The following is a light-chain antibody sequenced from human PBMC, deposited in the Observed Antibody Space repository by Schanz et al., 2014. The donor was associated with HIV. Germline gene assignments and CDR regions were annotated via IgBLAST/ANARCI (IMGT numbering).Light chain of an antibody. Sequence: QSVLTQPPLASGTPGQRVTISCSGSSSNIGSNAVNWYQQLPGTAPKLLIYGNTNRPSGVPDRFSGSKSVTSASLAITGLRAEDEADYYCGSYTRSSTLVFGGGTKLTVL. J-gene: IGLJ3*02. CDR3: GSYTRSSTLV. V-gene: IGLV1-44*01. CDR2: GNT. CDR1: SSNIGSNA.